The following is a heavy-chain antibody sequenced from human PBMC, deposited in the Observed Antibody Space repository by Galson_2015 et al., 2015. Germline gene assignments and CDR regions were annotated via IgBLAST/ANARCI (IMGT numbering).Heavy chain of an antibody. V-gene: IGHV1-69*13. Sequence: SVKVSCKASGGTFSTYAISWVRQAPGQGLEWMGGVIPRFVTAYSAQKFQGRVTITADESTSTAYMELSSLTSEDTAIYYCARGGKYCSGGTCHGSGFDYWGQGTLVTVSS. CDR2: VIPRFVTA. D-gene: IGHD2-15*01. CDR3: ARGGKYCSGGTCHGSGFDY. CDR1: GGTFSTYA. J-gene: IGHJ4*02.